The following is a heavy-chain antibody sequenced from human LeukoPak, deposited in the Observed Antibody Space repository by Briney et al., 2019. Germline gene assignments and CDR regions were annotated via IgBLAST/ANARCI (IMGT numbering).Heavy chain of an antibody. CDR2: ISAYNGNT. D-gene: IGHD3-10*01. Sequence: ASVKVSCKASGYTFTSYGISWVRQAPGQGLEWMGWISAYNGNTNYAQKLQGRVTMTTDTSTSTAYMELRSLRSDDTAVYYCATDRGYYYGSGSPVFFDYWGQGTLVTVSS. J-gene: IGHJ4*02. V-gene: IGHV1-18*01. CDR3: ATDRGYYYGSGSPVFFDY. CDR1: GYTFTSYG.